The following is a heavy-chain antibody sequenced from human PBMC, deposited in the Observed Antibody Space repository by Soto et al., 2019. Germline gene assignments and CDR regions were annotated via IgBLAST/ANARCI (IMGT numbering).Heavy chain of an antibody. CDR1: EFTFSSYA. J-gene: IGHJ3*02. D-gene: IGHD6-13*01. Sequence: PGGSLRLSCAASEFTFSSYAMSWVRQGPGKGLEWVSVISGSGGRIYYADSVKGRFTISGDNSKNTLYLQMNSLSAEDTAVYYCAKSIAIAGDAFDIWSQGTMVTVSS. CDR3: AKSIAIAGDAFDI. CDR2: ISGSGGRI. V-gene: IGHV3-23*01.